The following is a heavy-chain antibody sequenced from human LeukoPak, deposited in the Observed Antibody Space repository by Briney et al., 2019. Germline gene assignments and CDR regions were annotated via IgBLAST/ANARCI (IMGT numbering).Heavy chain of an antibody. J-gene: IGHJ5*02. CDR2: IYYSGST. CDR3: ASPPSSGSYWFDP. CDR1: GGSISSSSYY. Sequence: PSETLSLTCTVSGGSISSSSYYWGWIRQPPGKGLEWIGSIYYSGSTYYNPSLKSRVTISVDTSKNQFSLKLSSVTAADTAVYYCASPPSSGSYWFDPWGQGTLVTVSS. D-gene: IGHD1-26*01. V-gene: IGHV4-39*07.